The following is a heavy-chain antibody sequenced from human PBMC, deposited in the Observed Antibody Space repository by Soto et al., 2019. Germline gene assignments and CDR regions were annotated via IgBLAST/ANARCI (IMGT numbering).Heavy chain of an antibody. J-gene: IGHJ6*03. V-gene: IGHV4-59*01. Sequence: PSETLSLTCTVSGGSISSYYWSWIRQPPGKGLEWIGYIYYSGSTNYNPSLKSRVTISVDTSKNQFSLKLSSVTAADTAVYYCARSIHPYYYYMDVWGKGTTVTVSS. CDR2: IYYSGST. CDR1: GGSISSYY. CDR3: ARSIHPYYYYMDV.